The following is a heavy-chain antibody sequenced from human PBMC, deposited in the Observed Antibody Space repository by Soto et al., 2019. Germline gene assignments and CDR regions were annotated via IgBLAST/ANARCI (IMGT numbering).Heavy chain of an antibody. D-gene: IGHD3-10*01. CDR1: GFTFSSHG. Sequence: GGSLRLSCAASGFTFSSHGMIWVRQAPGKGLEWVSYISSTSSTKSYADSVKGRFTISRDNAKNSLYLQMNSLRDEDTAVYYCARRITMVRGPYYYYGMDVWRQGSTVTVSS. CDR3: ARRITMVRGPYYYYGMDV. CDR2: ISSTSSTK. V-gene: IGHV3-48*02. J-gene: IGHJ6*02.